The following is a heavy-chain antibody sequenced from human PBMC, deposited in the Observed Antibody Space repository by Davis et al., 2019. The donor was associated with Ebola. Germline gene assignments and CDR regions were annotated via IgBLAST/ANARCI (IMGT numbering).Heavy chain of an antibody. Sequence: ASVKVSCKASGYSFSSYDLNWVRQATGQGLEWMGWMNPNSGNTGYAQKFQGRVTMTRNTSISTAYMELSSLRSEDTAVYYCARRVGATGIWGQGTMVTVSS. D-gene: IGHD1-26*01. CDR3: ARRVGATGI. CDR1: GYSFSSYD. J-gene: IGHJ3*02. CDR2: MNPNSGNT. V-gene: IGHV1-8*01.